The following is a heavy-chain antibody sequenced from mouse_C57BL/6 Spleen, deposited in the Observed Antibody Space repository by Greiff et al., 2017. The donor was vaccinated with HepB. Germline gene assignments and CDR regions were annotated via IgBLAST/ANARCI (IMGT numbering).Heavy chain of an antibody. V-gene: IGHV5-12*01. D-gene: IGHD4-1*02. CDR1: GFTFSDYY. CDR2: ISNGGGST. Sequence: EVKLMESGGGLVQPGGSLKLSCAASGFTFSDYYMYWVRQTPEKRLEWVAYISNGGGSTYYPDTVKGRFTISRANAKNTLYLQMSRRKSEDTAMYYCARAPTGTDWYFDVWGTGTTVTVSS. J-gene: IGHJ1*03. CDR3: ARAPTGTDWYFDV.